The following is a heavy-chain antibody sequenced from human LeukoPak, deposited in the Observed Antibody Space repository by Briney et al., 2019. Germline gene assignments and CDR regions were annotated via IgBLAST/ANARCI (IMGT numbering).Heavy chain of an antibody. D-gene: IGHD6-13*01. J-gene: IGHJ4*02. CDR2: ISGRGDST. CDR3: AEERSGVSVY. V-gene: IGHV3-NL1*01. Sequence: PGGSLRLSCAASGFTFSSYGMHWVRQAPGKGLEWVSTISGRGDSTYYADSVKGRFTISRDNSKNTLYLQMNSLRAEDTAVYYCAEERSGVSVYWGQGTLVTVSS. CDR1: GFTFSSYG.